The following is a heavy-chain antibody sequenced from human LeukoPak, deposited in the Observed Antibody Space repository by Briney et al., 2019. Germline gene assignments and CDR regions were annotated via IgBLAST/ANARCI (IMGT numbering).Heavy chain of an antibody. D-gene: IGHD6-13*01. CDR2: ISYDGSNK. CDR3: ARDAPYSSRRNRFDY. V-gene: IGHV3-30-3*01. J-gene: IGHJ4*02. CDR1: GFTFSSYA. Sequence: GGSLRLSCAASGFTFSSYAMHWVRQAPGKGLEWVAVISYDGSNKYYADSVKGRFTISRDNSKNTLYLQMNSLRAEDTAVYYCARDAPYSSRRNRFDYWGQGTLVTVSS.